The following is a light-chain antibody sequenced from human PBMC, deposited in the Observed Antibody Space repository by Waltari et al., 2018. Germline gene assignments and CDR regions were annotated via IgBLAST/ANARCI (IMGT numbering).Light chain of an antibody. CDR2: GAF. J-gene: IGKJ1*01. CDR3: QQYFRTPWT. V-gene: IGKV1-NL1*01. Sequence: DIQMTQSPSSLSASVGDRVTITCRATQDVRNCLAWYQQRPGGFPKLLLYGAFTLESGVPSRFSGSGSETEYTLIISSLQPEDFATYYCQQYFRTPWTFGQGTKVEIK. CDR1: QDVRNC.